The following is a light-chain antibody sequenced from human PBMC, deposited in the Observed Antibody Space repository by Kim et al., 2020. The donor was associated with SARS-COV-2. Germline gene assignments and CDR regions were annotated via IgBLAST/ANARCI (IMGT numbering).Light chain of an antibody. V-gene: IGKV3-15*01. J-gene: IGKJ4*01. CDR1: QSVSSN. CDR3: QQYNNWPPLT. CDR2: GAS. Sequence: VSTGERATLSCRASQSVSSNLAWYQQKPGQAPRLLIYGASTRATGIPARFSGSGSGTEFTLTISSLQSEDFAVYYCQQYNNWPPLTFGGGTKLEI.